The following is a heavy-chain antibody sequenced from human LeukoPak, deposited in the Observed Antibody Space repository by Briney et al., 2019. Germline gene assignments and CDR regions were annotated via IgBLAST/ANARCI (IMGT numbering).Heavy chain of an antibody. Sequence: GRSLRLSCAASGFTFSSYGMHWVRQAPGKGLEWVAVISYDGSNKYYADSVKGRFTISRDNSKNTLYLQMNSLRAEDTAVYYCAKDRAARPGYYYYGMDVWGQRTTVTVSS. V-gene: IGHV3-30*18. D-gene: IGHD6-6*01. CDR2: ISYDGSNK. CDR3: AKDRAARPGYYYYGMDV. J-gene: IGHJ6*02. CDR1: GFTFSSYG.